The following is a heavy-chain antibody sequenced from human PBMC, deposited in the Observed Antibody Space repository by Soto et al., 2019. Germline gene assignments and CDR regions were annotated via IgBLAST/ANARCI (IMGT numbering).Heavy chain of an antibody. CDR3: AREGFYDSSGYYYVSLDY. Sequence: SETLSLTCTVSGGSISSGGYYWSWIRQHPGKGLEWIGYIYYSGSTYYNPSLKSRVTISVDTSKNQFSLKLSSVTAADTAVYYCAREGFYDSSGYYYVSLDYWGQGTLVTVSS. J-gene: IGHJ4*02. V-gene: IGHV4-31*03. CDR1: GGSISSGGYY. CDR2: IYYSGST. D-gene: IGHD3-22*01.